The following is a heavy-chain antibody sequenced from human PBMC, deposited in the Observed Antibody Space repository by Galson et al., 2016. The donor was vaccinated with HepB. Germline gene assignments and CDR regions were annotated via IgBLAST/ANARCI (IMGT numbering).Heavy chain of an antibody. D-gene: IGHD1-14*01. CDR2: IEWDDDQ. Sequence: PALVKPTQTLTLTCTFSGFSLSSTGMRVSWIRKPAGKALEWLARIEWDDDQFYSTSLKTRLTTSKDTSQNQVVLTVTNMDPVDPATYYCARTDGTYFDYWGQGTLVTVSS. CDR1: GFSLSSTGMR. CDR3: ARTDGTYFDY. J-gene: IGHJ4*02. V-gene: IGHV2-70*04.